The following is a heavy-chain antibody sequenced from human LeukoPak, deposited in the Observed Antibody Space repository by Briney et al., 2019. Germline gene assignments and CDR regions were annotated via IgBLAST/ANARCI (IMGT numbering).Heavy chain of an antibody. V-gene: IGHV3-23*01. CDR3: GKTTTGYSSGQKPAWPVDY. CDR1: GFTFGSYA. CDR2: IFGSGGSA. Sequence: LAGGSLRLSCEASGFTFGSYAMYWVRQAPGKGLEWVAGIFGSGGSAHYADSAKGRLTISRDNSKNTVYLQINSLRAEDTAVYYCGKTTTGYSSGQKPAWPVDYWGQGTLVTVSS. J-gene: IGHJ4*02. D-gene: IGHD6-19*01.